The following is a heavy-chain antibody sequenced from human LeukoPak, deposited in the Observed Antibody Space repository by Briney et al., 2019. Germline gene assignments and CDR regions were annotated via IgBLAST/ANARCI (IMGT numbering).Heavy chain of an antibody. J-gene: IGHJ4*02. V-gene: IGHV3-66*01. Sequence: PGGSLRLPCAASGFTVSYYYMSWVRQAPGKGMEWVSIIYSGGSTYYADSVKGRFTISRDNAKNSLYLQMNSLRAEDTAVYYCARESAGTFDYWGQGTLVTVSS. CDR3: ARESAGTFDY. CDR2: IYSGGST. CDR1: GFTVSYYY. D-gene: IGHD1-1*01.